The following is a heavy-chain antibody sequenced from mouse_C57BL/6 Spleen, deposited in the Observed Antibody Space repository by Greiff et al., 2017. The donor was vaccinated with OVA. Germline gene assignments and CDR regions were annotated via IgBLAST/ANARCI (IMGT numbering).Heavy chain of an antibody. CDR3: ARSATVVRAMDY. Sequence: QVQLKQSGAELVRPGTSVKVSCKASGYAFTNYLIEWVKQRPGQGLEWIGVINPGSGGTNYNEKFKGKATLTADKSSSTAYMQLSSLTSEDSAVYFCARSATVVRAMDYWGQGTSVTVSS. J-gene: IGHJ4*01. CDR2: INPGSGGT. V-gene: IGHV1-54*01. D-gene: IGHD1-1*01. CDR1: GYAFTNYL.